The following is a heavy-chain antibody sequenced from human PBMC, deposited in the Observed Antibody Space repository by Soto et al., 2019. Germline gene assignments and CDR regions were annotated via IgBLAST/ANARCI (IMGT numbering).Heavy chain of an antibody. V-gene: IGHV3-30-3*01. CDR3: ARDPPHDFWSGYYFDY. CDR1: GFTFSSYA. D-gene: IGHD3-3*01. Sequence: GGSLRLSCAASGFTFSSYAMHWVRQAPGKGLEWVAVISYDGSNKYYADSVKGRFTISRDNSKNTLYLQMNSLRAEDTAVYYCARDPPHDFWSGYYFDYWGQGTLVTVSS. J-gene: IGHJ4*02. CDR2: ISYDGSNK.